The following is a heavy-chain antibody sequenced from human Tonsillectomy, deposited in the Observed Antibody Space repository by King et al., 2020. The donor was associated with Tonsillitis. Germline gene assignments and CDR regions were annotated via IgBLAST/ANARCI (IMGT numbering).Heavy chain of an antibody. Sequence: VQLVESGGGLVQPGGSLRLSCAASGFTFSSYWMSWVRQAPGKGLEWVANIKQDGSEKYYVDSVKGRFTISRDNAKNSLYLQMNSLRAEDTAVYYCARGVGSIHLGELLSYYFDYWGQGTLVTVSS. CDR3: ARGVGSIHLGELLSYYFDY. V-gene: IGHV3-7*04. CDR1: GFTFSSYW. CDR2: IKQDGSEK. D-gene: IGHD3-16*01. J-gene: IGHJ4*02.